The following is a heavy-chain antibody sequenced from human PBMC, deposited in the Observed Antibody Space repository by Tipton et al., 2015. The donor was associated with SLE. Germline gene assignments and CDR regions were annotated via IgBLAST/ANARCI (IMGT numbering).Heavy chain of an antibody. V-gene: IGHV4-4*07. CDR2: IYTSGAT. CDR3: ARVWLNNAIDI. J-gene: IGHJ3*02. Sequence: GLVKPSETLTLTCNVSGVSISSSYWCWIRQPAGKGLEWIGRIYTSGATDDNTSLKSRVTMSVDMSKLQSFLKMTSVTAADSAVYFCARVWLNNAIDIWGQGTRVTVSS. CDR1: GVSISSSY. D-gene: IGHD2-8*01.